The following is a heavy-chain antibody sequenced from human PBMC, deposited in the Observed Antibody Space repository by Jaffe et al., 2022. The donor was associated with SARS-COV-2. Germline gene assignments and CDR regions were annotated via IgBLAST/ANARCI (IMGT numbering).Heavy chain of an antibody. CDR3: AKSRGHSVATIFYFFDY. Sequence: EVQLVESGGGLVQPGGSLRLSCAASGFTFSSYAMSWVRQAPGKGLEWVSAISGSGGSTYYADSVKGRFTISRDNSKNTLYLQMNSLRAEDTAVYYCAKSRGHSVATIFYFFDYWGQGTLVTVSS. D-gene: IGHD5-12*01. V-gene: IGHV3-23*04. J-gene: IGHJ4*02. CDR1: GFTFSSYA. CDR2: ISGSGGST.